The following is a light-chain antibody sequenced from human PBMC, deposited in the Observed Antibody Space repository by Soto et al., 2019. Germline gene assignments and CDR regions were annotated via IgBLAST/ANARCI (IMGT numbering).Light chain of an antibody. Sequence: EIVLTQSPATLSLSPGERATLSCRASQSVSNYLAWYQQKPGQAPRLLIYDASNRATGIPARFSGSGSGTDFTLTISSLDPEDVAVYYCQQRSDWPPLTFGGGTKVEIK. V-gene: IGKV3-11*01. J-gene: IGKJ4*01. CDR2: DAS. CDR1: QSVSNY. CDR3: QQRSDWPPLT.